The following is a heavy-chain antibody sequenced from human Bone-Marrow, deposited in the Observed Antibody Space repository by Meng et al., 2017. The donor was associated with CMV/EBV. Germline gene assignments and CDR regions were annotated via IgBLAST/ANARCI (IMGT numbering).Heavy chain of an antibody. CDR1: GDSVSNNRAA. D-gene: IGHD3-22*01. Sequence: SQTLSLTCDISGDSVSNNRAAWTWIRQSPSRGLEWLGRTYYRSKWFNDHAVSVKSRITINPDTSKNQFSLQLNSVTPEDTAVYFCARAYYYDSRGYSNYFDYWGQGTLVTVSS. V-gene: IGHV6-1*01. CDR3: ARAYYYDSRGYSNYFDY. CDR2: TYYRSKWFN. J-gene: IGHJ4*02.